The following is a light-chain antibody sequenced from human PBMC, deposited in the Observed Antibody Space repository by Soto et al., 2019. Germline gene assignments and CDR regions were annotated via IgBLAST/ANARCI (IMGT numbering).Light chain of an antibody. V-gene: IGKV3-20*01. CDR2: GAS. CDR1: QSVSSTF. CDR3: QQYESSRT. J-gene: IGKJ1*01. Sequence: EIVLTQSPGTLSLSPGDRATLSCRASQSVSSTFLAWYQQKPGQAPRVVIYGASPRATGIRDRFSGSGSGKDFTLTISRLEPEDFAAYYCQQYESSRTFGQGTKVEMK.